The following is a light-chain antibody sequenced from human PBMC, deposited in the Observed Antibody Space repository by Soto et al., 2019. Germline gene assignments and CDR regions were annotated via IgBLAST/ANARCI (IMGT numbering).Light chain of an antibody. CDR1: QGISNY. V-gene: IGKV1-17*03. Sequence: QMTQSPSALSASVGDRVNITCRASQGISNYLAWFQQRPGKVPKRLIYTTSTLQSGVPSRFSGSRSGTEFTLTISSLQPEDIATYYCLQHNSYPRTFGGGTKVDIK. CDR2: TTS. J-gene: IGKJ4*01. CDR3: LQHNSYPRT.